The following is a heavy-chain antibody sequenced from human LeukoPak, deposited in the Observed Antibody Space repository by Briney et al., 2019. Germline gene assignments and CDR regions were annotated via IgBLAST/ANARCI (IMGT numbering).Heavy chain of an antibody. CDR1: GGSISSSSYY. CDR2: IYYSGST. J-gene: IGHJ5*02. V-gene: IGHV4-39*07. D-gene: IGHD2-2*01. Sequence: PSETLSLTCTVSGGSISSSSYYWGWIRQPPGKGLEWIGSIYYSGSTYYNPSLKSRVTISVDTSKNQFSLKLSSVTAADTAVYYCARAVRVPLHQLLLRFDPWGQGTLVTVSS. CDR3: ARAVRVPLHQLLLRFDP.